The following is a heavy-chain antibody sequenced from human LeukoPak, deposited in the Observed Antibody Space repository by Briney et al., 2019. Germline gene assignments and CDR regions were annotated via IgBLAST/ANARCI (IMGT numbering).Heavy chain of an antibody. J-gene: IGHJ4*02. CDR2: ISSSSSYI. CDR1: GFTFSSYS. CDR3: AIDGYGSGSYSVH. Sequence: GGSLRLSCAASGFTFSSYSMNWVRQAPGKGLEWVSSISSSSSYIYYADSVKGRFTISRDNAKNSLYLQMNSLRAEDTAVYYCAIDGYGSGSYSVHWGQGTLVTVSS. D-gene: IGHD3-10*01. V-gene: IGHV3-21*01.